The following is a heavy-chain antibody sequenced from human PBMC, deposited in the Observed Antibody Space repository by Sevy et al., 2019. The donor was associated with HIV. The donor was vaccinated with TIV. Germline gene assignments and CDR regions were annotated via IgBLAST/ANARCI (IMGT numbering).Heavy chain of an antibody. CDR2: SYSDDSR. D-gene: IGHD6-13*01. Sequence: GGSLRLSCAASGFTVTNNYISWVRQAPGKGLDWVALSYSDDSRYFADSVRGRFTISRDSLKNTLYLQMNSLIAEDTAVYYCARLHPHIAAARAMDVWGQGTTVTVSS. J-gene: IGHJ6*02. CDR1: GFTVTNNY. V-gene: IGHV3-53*01. CDR3: ARLHPHIAAARAMDV.